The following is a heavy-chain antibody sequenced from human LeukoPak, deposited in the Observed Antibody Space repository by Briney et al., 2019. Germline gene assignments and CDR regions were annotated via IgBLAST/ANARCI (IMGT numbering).Heavy chain of an antibody. D-gene: IGHD3-16*01. J-gene: IGHJ4*02. CDR1: GYTFTSYG. V-gene: IGHV1-18*04. CDR3: VRVTRYLGRTGGRYFDY. Sequence: ASVKVSCKASGYTFTSYGISWVRQAPGQGLEWMGWISAYNGNTNYAQKLQGRVTMTTDTSTSTAYMELRSLRSDDTAVYYCVRVTRYLGRTGGRYFDYWGQGTLVTVSS. CDR2: ISAYNGNT.